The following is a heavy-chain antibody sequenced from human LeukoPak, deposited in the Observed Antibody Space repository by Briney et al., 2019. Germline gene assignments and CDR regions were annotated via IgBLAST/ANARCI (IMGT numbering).Heavy chain of an antibody. CDR1: GFTFEASA. CDR2: ITGGGEST. J-gene: IGHJ4*02. D-gene: IGHD2-2*01. Sequence: GGSLRLSCAAPGFTFEASAMSWVRQAPGKGLEWVAVITGGGESTYYADSVKGRFTISRDNSKKTLFLQVNSLRAEDTAVYFCAKNIRDQLLCGFNCWGQGIVVTVSS. V-gene: IGHV3-23*01. CDR3: AKNIRDQLLCGFNC.